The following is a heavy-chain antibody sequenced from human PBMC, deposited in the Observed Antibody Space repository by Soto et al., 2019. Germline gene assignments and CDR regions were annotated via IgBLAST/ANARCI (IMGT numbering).Heavy chain of an antibody. CDR1: GGSISSGGYY. CDR3: ARVYCSSTSCYRGRYFDY. V-gene: IGHV4-31*03. Sequence: PSETLSLTCTVSGGSISSGGYYWSWIRQHPGKGLEWIGYIYYSGSTYYNPSLKSRVTISVDTSKNQFSLKLSSVTAADTAVYYCARVYCSSTSCYRGRYFDYWGQGTLVTVSS. CDR2: IYYSGST. J-gene: IGHJ4*02. D-gene: IGHD2-2*01.